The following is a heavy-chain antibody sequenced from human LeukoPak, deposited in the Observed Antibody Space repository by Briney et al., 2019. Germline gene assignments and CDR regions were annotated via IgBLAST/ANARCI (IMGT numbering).Heavy chain of an antibody. Sequence: SETLSLTCAVSGGSISSGGYSWSWIRQPPGKGLEWIGYIYHSGSTYYNPSHKSRVTISVDRSKNQFSLKLSSVTAADTAVYYCARAVVVVAASNWFDPWGQGTLVTVSS. CDR2: IYHSGST. D-gene: IGHD2-15*01. V-gene: IGHV4-30-2*01. J-gene: IGHJ5*02. CDR3: ARAVVVVAASNWFDP. CDR1: GGSISSGGYS.